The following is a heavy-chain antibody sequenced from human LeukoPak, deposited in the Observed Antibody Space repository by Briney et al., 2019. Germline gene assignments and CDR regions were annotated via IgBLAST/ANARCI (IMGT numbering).Heavy chain of an antibody. Sequence: GGSLRLSCVVSGFSFSDEYMSWIRQAPGKGLEWVSYISSGGDKRLYADSVKGRFTISRDDAKNSLYLQMNSLRVEDTAIYYCARVRCSGNYAYADYWGQGTLVTVSS. CDR2: ISSGGDKR. D-gene: IGHD3-10*02. CDR1: GFSFSDEY. CDR3: ARVRCSGNYAYADY. V-gene: IGHV3-11*01. J-gene: IGHJ4*02.